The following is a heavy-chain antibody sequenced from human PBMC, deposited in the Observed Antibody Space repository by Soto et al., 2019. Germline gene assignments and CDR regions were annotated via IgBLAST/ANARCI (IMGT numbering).Heavy chain of an antibody. J-gene: IGHJ3*02. V-gene: IGHV3-13*01. CDR1: GFTFSSYD. Sequence: GESLKISCAASGFTFSSYDMHWVRQATGKGLEWVSAIGTAGDTYYPGSVKGRFTISRENAKNSLYLQMNSLRAGDTAVYYCARGEYSSTGDAFDIWGQGTMVTVSS. D-gene: IGHD6-6*01. CDR2: IGTAGDT. CDR3: ARGEYSSTGDAFDI.